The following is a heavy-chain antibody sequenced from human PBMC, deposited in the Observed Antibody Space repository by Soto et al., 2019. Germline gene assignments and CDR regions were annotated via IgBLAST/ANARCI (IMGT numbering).Heavy chain of an antibody. J-gene: IGHJ5*02. CDR2: VSSTGST. CDR1: GDSISSHY. D-gene: IGHD3-22*01. CDR3: ARFSTQRKSYDSNPGWFDP. V-gene: IGHV4-59*11. Sequence: SETLSLTCTVSGDSISSHYWSWLRQPPGKGLEWIGYVSSTGSTNYNPSLKSRVILSLDTSTSEVSLSLTSVTAADAAVYFCARFSTQRKSYDSNPGWFDPWGQGIMVTVSS.